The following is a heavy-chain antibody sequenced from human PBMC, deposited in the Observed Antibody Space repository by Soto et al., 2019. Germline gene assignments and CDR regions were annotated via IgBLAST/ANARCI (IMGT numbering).Heavy chain of an antibody. CDR2: ISAYNGNT. CDR1: GYTFTSYG. CDR3: ARDYDSSGYYTRGAFDI. Sequence: ASVKVSCKASGYTFTSYGISWVRQAPGQGLEWMGWISAYNGNTNYAQKLQGRATMTTDTSTSTAYMELRSLRSDDTAVYYCARDYDSSGYYTRGAFDIWGQGTMVTVSS. J-gene: IGHJ3*02. D-gene: IGHD3-22*01. V-gene: IGHV1-18*01.